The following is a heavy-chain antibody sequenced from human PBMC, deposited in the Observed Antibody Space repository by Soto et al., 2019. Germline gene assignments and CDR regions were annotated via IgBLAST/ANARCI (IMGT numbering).Heavy chain of an antibody. V-gene: IGHV6-1*01. CDR2: TFYKSKWYN. J-gene: IGHJ6*02. CDR3: ARGQLTYYAMDV. D-gene: IGHD1-1*01. Sequence: SQTLSLTCAISGDSVSRNSAAWNWIRQSPSRGLEWLGRTFYKSKWYNEYAVSVKSRITINPDSSKNQFSLQLSSVTPEDTAVYYCARGQLTYYAMDVWGQGTTVTVSS. CDR1: GDSVSRNSAA.